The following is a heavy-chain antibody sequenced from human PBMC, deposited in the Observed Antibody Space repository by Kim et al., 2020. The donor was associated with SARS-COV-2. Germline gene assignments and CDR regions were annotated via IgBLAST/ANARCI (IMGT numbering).Heavy chain of an antibody. D-gene: IGHD4-17*01. Sequence: GGSLRLSCAASGFTVSSNYMSWVRQAPGKGLEWVSVIYSGGSTYYADSVKGRFTISRDNSKNTLYLQMNSLRAEDTAVYYCARGGIHDYGDYNFDYWGQGTLVTVSS. CDR1: GFTVSSNY. CDR3: ARGGIHDYGDYNFDY. CDR2: IYSGGST. J-gene: IGHJ4*02. V-gene: IGHV3-53*01.